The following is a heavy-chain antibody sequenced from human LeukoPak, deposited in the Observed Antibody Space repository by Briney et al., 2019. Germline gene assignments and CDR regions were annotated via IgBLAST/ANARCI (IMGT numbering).Heavy chain of an antibody. Sequence: PSETLSLTCIVSGGSISSYYWSWIRQPPGKGLEWIGYIYYGGSTNYNPSLKSRGTISVDTSKNEFSLKLSPVTAADTAVYYCARGSGPDYFDYWGQGTLVTVST. J-gene: IGHJ4*02. CDR1: GGSISSYY. D-gene: IGHD1-14*01. CDR2: IYYGGST. CDR3: ARGSGPDYFDY. V-gene: IGHV4-59*08.